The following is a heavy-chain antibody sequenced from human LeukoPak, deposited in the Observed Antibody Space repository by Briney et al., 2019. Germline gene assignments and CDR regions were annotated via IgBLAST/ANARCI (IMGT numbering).Heavy chain of an antibody. CDR3: ARVGAYYDFWSGYSGYYYGMDV. CDR2: INPNSGGT. D-gene: IGHD3-3*01. V-gene: IGHV1-2*02. J-gene: IGHJ6*02. CDR1: GYTFTGYY. Sequence: ASVKVSCKASGYTFTGYYMHWVRQAPGQGLEWMGWINPNSGGTNYAQKFQGRVTMTRDTSISTAYMELSRLRSDDTAVDYCARVGAYYDFWSGYSGYYYGMDVWGQGTTVTVSS.